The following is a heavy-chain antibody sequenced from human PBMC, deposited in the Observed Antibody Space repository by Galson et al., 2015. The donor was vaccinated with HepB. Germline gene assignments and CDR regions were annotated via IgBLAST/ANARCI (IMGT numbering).Heavy chain of an antibody. CDR2: IIPIFGTA. Sequence: SVKVSCKASGGTFSSYAISWVRQAPGQGLEWMGGIIPIFGTANYAQKFQGRVTITADESTSTAYMELSSLRSEDTAVYYCAGLGYCSGGSCPYDAFDIWGQGTMVTVSS. D-gene: IGHD2-15*01. CDR3: AGLGYCSGGSCPYDAFDI. J-gene: IGHJ3*02. CDR1: GGTFSSYA. V-gene: IGHV1-69*13.